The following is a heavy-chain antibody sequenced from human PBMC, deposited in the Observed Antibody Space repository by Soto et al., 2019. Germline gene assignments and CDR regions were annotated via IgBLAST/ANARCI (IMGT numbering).Heavy chain of an antibody. D-gene: IGHD3-10*02. CDR1: GYTFTSYD. J-gene: IGHJ6*02. CDR2: MNPNSGNT. CDR3: AREALFRMDV. V-gene: IGHV1-8*01. Sequence: QVQLVQSGAEVKKPGASVKVSCKASGYTFTSYDINWVRQATGQGHEWMGWMNPNSGNTVYAQKFQGRVTITRNTAIRTANMEMSSLRSKDTAVYYCAREALFRMDVWGQGTTVTVSS.